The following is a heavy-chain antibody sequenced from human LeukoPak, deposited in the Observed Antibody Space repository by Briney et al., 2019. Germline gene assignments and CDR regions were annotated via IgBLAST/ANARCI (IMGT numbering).Heavy chain of an antibody. V-gene: IGHV3-9*01. J-gene: IGHJ4*02. CDR2: ISWNSGSI. CDR3: AKGKIPGAAAGKDY. Sequence: GGSLRLSCAASGFTFDDYAMHWVRQAPGQGLEWVSGISWNSGSIGYADSVKGRFTISRDNSKNSVYMQMNSLRSEDTALYYCAKGKIPGAAAGKDYWGQGTLVTVSS. D-gene: IGHD6-13*01. CDR1: GFTFDDYA.